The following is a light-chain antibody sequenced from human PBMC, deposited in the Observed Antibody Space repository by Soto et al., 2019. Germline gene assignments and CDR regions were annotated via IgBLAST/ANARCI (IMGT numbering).Light chain of an antibody. CDR2: EVS. V-gene: IGLV2-14*01. CDR3: SSFTSSSSVV. J-gene: IGLJ2*01. CDR1: SSDVGGYNY. Sequence: QSALTQPASVSGSPGQSITISCTGTSSDVGGYNYVSCYQQHPGKAPKLMIFEVSNRPSGVSDRFSGSKSGYTASLTISGLQAEDEADYYCSSFTSSSSVVFGGGTQLTVL.